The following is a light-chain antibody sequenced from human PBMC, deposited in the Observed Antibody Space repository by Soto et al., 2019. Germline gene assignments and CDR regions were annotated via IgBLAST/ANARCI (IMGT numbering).Light chain of an antibody. CDR1: QSVSSSY. V-gene: IGKV3-20*01. CDR3: QQYGSSLLFT. CDR2: GAS. Sequence: EIVLTQSPGTLSLSPGERATLSCRASQSVSSSYLAWYQQKPGQAPRLLIYGASSRATGIPDRFSGSGSGTDFTLTISRLEPEDFAVYYCQQYGSSLLFTFVPGTKVDIK. J-gene: IGKJ3*01.